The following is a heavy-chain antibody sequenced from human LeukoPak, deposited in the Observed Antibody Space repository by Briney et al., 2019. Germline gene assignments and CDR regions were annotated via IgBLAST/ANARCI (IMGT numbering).Heavy chain of an antibody. Sequence: GSLRLSCAASGFTFSSYEMNWVRQPPGKGLEWIGEINHSGSTNYNPSLKSRVTISVDTSKNQFSLKLSSVTAADTAVYYCARGRRYYDFWSGYWAYWGQGTLVTVSS. J-gene: IGHJ4*02. CDR3: ARGRRYYDFWSGYWAY. D-gene: IGHD3-3*01. CDR1: GFTFSSYE. V-gene: IGHV4-34*01. CDR2: INHSGST.